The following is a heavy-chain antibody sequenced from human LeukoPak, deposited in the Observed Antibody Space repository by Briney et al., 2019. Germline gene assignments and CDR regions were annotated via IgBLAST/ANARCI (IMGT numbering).Heavy chain of an antibody. CDR2: ISWNSGSI. CDR1: GFTFDDYA. J-gene: IGHJ4*02. CDR3: ARDRRVRYFDS. V-gene: IGHV3-9*01. Sequence: PGGSLRLSCAASGFTFDDYAMHWVRQAPGKGLEWVSGISWNSGSIGYADSVKGRFTISRDNAKNSLYLQMNSLRAEDTALYYCARDRRVRYFDSWGQGTLVTVSS.